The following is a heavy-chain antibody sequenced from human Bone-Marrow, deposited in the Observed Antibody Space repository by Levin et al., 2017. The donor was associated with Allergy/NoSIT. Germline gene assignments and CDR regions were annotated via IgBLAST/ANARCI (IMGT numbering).Heavy chain of an antibody. CDR2: IIPILGIA. CDR3: ARDIDYGDARVLSPPSSHGFDI. CDR1: GGTFSSYT. J-gene: IGHJ3*02. Sequence: KISCKASGGTFSSYTISWVRQAPGQGLEWMGRIIPILGIANYAQKFQGRVTITADKSTSTAYMELSSLRSEDTAVYYCARDIDYGDARVLSPPSSHGFDIWGQGTMVTVSS. V-gene: IGHV1-69*04. D-gene: IGHD4-17*01.